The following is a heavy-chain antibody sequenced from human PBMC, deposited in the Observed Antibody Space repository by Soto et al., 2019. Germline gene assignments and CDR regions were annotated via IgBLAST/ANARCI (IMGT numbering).Heavy chain of an antibody. V-gene: IGHV4-30-4*01. CDR2: IYYSGST. D-gene: IGHD5-18*01. CDR1: GGSISSGDYY. CDR3: ATLDTAMVSVNY. J-gene: IGHJ4*02. Sequence: SETLSLTCTVSGGSISSGDYYWSWIRQPPGKGLEWIGYIYYSGSTYYNPSLKSRVTISVDTSKNQFSLKLSSVTAADTAVYYCATLDTAMVSVNYWGQGTLVTVSS.